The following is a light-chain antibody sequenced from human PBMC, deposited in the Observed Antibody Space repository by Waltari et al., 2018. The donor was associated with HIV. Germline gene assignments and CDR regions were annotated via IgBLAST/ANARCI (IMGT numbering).Light chain of an antibody. CDR3: HQYYGARLT. V-gene: IGKV1-NL1*01. J-gene: IGKJ4*01. Sequence: IQMTQSPSSLSASLGDIVTVTCRASQDIYNSLAWYQQKPGRAPDLLIYSASRLKSGVPSRFSGSGSGTNYTLTISSLQPEDSATYYCHQYYGARLTFGGGTKVEIK. CDR2: SAS. CDR1: QDIYNS.